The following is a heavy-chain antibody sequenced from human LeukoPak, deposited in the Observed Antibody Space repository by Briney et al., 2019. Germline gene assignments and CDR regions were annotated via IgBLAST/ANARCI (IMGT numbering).Heavy chain of an antibody. CDR3: AKAQVPFDWLGPTDY. D-gene: IGHD3-9*01. CDR2: ISAGADVI. V-gene: IGHV3-23*01. CDR1: GFSFRDYP. J-gene: IGHJ4*02. Sequence: GGSLRLSCEAAGFSFRDYPMGWVRRASGKRLEWVSGISAGADVIFYADPVKGRFTISRDNSKNTLYLQMNSLTAEDTAVYYCAKAQVPFDWLGPTDYWGQGTLVTVAS.